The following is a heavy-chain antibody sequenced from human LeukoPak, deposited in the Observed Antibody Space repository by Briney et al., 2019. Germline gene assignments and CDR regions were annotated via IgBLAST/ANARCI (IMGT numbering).Heavy chain of an antibody. J-gene: IGHJ4*02. Sequence: PSETLSLTCAVSGSSISDGYYWAWIRQPPGKGLEWIGSIYHSGSRYESGSTYYNPSLKSRVTISADTSKNQFSLKLKFVTAADTAVYYCARSPYYYDSSGYPYYFDYWGQGTLVTVSS. CDR2: IYHSGSRYESGST. V-gene: IGHV4-38-2*01. CDR1: GSSISDGYY. D-gene: IGHD3-22*01. CDR3: ARSPYYYDSSGYPYYFDY.